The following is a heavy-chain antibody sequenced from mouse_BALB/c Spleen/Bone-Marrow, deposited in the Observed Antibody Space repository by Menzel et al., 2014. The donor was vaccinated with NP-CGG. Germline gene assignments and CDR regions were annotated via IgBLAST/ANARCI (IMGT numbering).Heavy chain of an antibody. Sequence: LQQSGSELVRPGASVKLSCKASGYTFTSYWMHWGKQRHGQGLEWIGNIYPGSGSTNYDEKFKSKGTLTVDTSSSTAYMHLSSLTSEDSAVYYCTRNYGSSYPSWFAYWGQGTLVTVSA. CDR3: TRNYGSSYPSWFAY. CDR1: GYTFTSYW. CDR2: IYPGSGST. V-gene: IGHV1S22*01. J-gene: IGHJ3*01. D-gene: IGHD1-1*01.